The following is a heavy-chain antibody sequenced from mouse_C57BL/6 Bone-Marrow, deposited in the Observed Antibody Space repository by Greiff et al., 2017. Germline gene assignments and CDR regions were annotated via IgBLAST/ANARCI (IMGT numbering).Heavy chain of an antibody. D-gene: IGHD2-4*01. J-gene: IGHJ3*01. CDR2: IYPRSGNT. CDR3: AREGLHYDCIRAWFAY. CDR1: GYTFTSYG. V-gene: IGHV1-81*01. Sequence: VKLMESGAELARPGASVKLSCKASGYTFTSYGISWVKQRTGKGLEWIGEIYPRSGNTYYKEKFKGKATLTADKSSSTAYMELRSLTSEDSAVYFCAREGLHYDCIRAWFAYWGQGTLVTVSA.